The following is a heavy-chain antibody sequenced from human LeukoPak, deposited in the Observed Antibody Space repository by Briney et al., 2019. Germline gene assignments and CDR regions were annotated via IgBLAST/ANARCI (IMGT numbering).Heavy chain of an antibody. CDR3: ASCLPGEGIDP. V-gene: IGHV4-59*08. J-gene: IGHJ5*02. CDR2: IYYSGST. D-gene: IGHD3-16*01. Sequence: PSETLSLTCTVSGGSISSYCWSWIRQPPGKGLEWIGYIYYSGSTNYNPSLKSRVTISVDTSKNQFSLKLSSVTAADTAVYYCASCLPGEGIDPWGQGTLVTVSS. CDR1: GGSISSYC.